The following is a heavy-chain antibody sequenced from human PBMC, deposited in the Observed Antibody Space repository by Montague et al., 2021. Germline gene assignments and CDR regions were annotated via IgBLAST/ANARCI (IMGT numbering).Heavy chain of an antibody. V-gene: IGHV3-74*01. D-gene: IGHD4-23*01. Sequence: SLRLSCAASGFHFGFYWMHWVRQAPGKGLVWVSHIDTDGRSTKYADSVAGRFTISRDNAKNTLFLQMNSLRAEDTAVYYCLSELYCGMGYSYGCMDVWGQGTIVTVSS. J-gene: IGHJ6*02. CDR1: GFHFGFYW. CDR2: IDTDGRST. CDR3: LSELYCGMGYSYGCMDV.